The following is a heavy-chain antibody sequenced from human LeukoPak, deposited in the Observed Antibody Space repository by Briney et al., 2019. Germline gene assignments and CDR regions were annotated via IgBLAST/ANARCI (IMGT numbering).Heavy chain of an antibody. CDR3: ARGVTKWFWFDP. V-gene: IGHV4-59*01. J-gene: IGHJ5*02. D-gene: IGHD3-22*01. Sequence: SETLCLTSTDPVGSISRDYWSSIRQPPGKGVGWIGYIYYSGSTNYTPSLKSRVTISVDTSKNQFSLKLSSVTAADTGVYDCARGVTKWFWFDPWGQGTLVTVSS. CDR2: IYYSGST. CDR1: VGSISRDY.